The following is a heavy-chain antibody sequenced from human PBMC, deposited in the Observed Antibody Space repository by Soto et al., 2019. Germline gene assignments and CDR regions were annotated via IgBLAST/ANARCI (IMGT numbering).Heavy chain of an antibody. CDR2: IYPSGNT. J-gene: IGHJ5*02. V-gene: IGHV4-30-2*06. D-gene: IGHD3-3*01. CDR1: GGSISSGSYS. Sequence: QLQLQESGSVLVKPSQTLSLTCAVSGGSISSGSYSWSWMRQSPGGGLEWLGYIYPSGNTYYNPSLKNRVTMSIDRSKNQCSLKLSSVTAADTAVYYCARGGYDFWSGLDPWGQGTLVTVSS. CDR3: ARGGYDFWSGLDP.